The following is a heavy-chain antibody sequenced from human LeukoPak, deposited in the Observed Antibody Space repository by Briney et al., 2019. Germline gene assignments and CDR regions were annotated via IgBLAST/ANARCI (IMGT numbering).Heavy chain of an antibody. CDR3: ARQHTGWYVDY. J-gene: IGHJ4*02. V-gene: IGHV3-48*01. D-gene: IGHD6-19*01. CDR2: ISSSSSTI. CDR1: GFTFSSYS. Sequence: GGSLRLSCAASGFTFSSYSMNWVRQAPGKGLEWVSYISSSSSTIYYADSVKGRFTISRDNAKNSLYLQMNSLRAEDTAVYYCARQHTGWYVDYWGQGILVTVSS.